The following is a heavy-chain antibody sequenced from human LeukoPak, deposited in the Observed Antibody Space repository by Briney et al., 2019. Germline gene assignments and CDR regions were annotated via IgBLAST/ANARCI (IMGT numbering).Heavy chain of an antibody. CDR2: ISAYNGNT. V-gene: IGHV1-18*01. J-gene: IGHJ6*03. Sequence: RASVKVSCKASGYTFTSYGISWVRQAPGQGLEWMGWISAYNGNTNYAQKLQGRVTMTTDTSTSTAYMELRSLRSDDTAVYYCARVRSRYDFWSGYLSDYYYYYMDVWGKGTTVTVSS. CDR1: GYTFTSYG. CDR3: ARVRSRYDFWSGYLSDYYYYYMDV. D-gene: IGHD3-3*01.